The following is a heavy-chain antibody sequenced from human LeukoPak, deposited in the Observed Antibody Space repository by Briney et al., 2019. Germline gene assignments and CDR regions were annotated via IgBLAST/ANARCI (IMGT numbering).Heavy chain of an antibody. CDR2: ISGSGGST. CDR1: GFTFSSYG. Sequence: GGTLRLSCAASGFTFSSYGMSWVRQAPGKGLEWVSAISGSGGSTYYADSVKGRFTISRDNSKNTLYLQMNSLRAEDTAVYYCAKDYYYGSGSAYNWFDPWGQGTLVTVSS. J-gene: IGHJ5*02. V-gene: IGHV3-23*01. D-gene: IGHD3-10*01. CDR3: AKDYYYGSGSAYNWFDP.